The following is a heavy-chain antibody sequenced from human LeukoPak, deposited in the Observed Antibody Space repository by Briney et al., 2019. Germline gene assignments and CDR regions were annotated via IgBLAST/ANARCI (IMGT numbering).Heavy chain of an antibody. CDR1: GFTFSSYE. Sequence: GGSLRLSCAASGFTFSSYEMNWVRQAPGKGQEWVSYISSSGSTIYYADSVKGRFTISRDNAKNSLYLQMNSLRAEDTAVYYCARANGGGVDYWGQGTLVTVSS. J-gene: IGHJ4*02. V-gene: IGHV3-48*03. CDR2: ISSSGSTI. D-gene: IGHD2-21*01. CDR3: ARANGGGVDY.